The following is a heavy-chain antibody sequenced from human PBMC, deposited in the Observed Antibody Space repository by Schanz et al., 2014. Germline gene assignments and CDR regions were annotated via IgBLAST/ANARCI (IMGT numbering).Heavy chain of an antibody. J-gene: IGHJ4*02. CDR1: GFTFSSYS. D-gene: IGHD3-9*01. CDR2: ISGRSSHI. CDR3: AKQIHYDILTVTRN. Sequence: VQLVESGGGVVQPGRSLRLSCAASGFTFSSYSMNWVRQAPGKGLEWVSSISGRSSHIYYADSVKGRFSISRDNSKNTLYLQMNTLRAEDTAVYYCAKQIHYDILTVTRNWGQGTLXTVSS. V-gene: IGHV3-21*04.